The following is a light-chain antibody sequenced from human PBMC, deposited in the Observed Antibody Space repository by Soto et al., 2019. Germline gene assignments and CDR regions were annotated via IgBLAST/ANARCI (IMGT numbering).Light chain of an antibody. CDR2: GAS. CDR3: QQYGGSPGFT. Sequence: EMVLTQSPGTLSLSPGERATLSSRTSQTVCSTCLAWYQQKPGQAPRLLISGASNRATGIPDRFSGSGSGTDFTLTITRLEPDDFAVYYCQQYGGSPGFTFGPGTKVDIK. V-gene: IGKV3-20*01. CDR1: QTVCSTC. J-gene: IGKJ3*01.